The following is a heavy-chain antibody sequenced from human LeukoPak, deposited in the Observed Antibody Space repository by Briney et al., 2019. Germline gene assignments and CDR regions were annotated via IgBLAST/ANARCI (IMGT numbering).Heavy chain of an antibody. V-gene: IGHV4-59*01. CDR1: GGSITSYY. CDR3: AQKAPYSPGYSQH. CDR2: IYHSGTT. D-gene: IGHD2-15*01. Sequence: SETPSLTCTVSGGSITSYYWTWIRQPPGKGLEWIGYIYHSGTTNYNPSLKSRVSISVDRSKNQFSLKLSSVTTADTAVYYCAQKAPYSPGYSQHWGQGTLVTVSS. J-gene: IGHJ1*01.